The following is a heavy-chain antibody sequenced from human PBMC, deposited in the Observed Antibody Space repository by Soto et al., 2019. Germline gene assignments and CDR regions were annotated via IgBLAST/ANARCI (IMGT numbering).Heavy chain of an antibody. CDR3: ARAVDAAMDPLDY. J-gene: IGHJ4*02. V-gene: IGHV3-30-3*01. CDR2: TSDDGDIQ. D-gene: IGHD5-18*01. Sequence: QPGGSLRLSCAASGFDFRKYAMHWVRQSPGEGPEWVAITSDDGDIQYYADSVKGRFTISRDKSKNTLYLQMTTLRSEDAAVYFCARAVDAAMDPLDYWGQGTLVTVSS. CDR1: GFDFRKYA.